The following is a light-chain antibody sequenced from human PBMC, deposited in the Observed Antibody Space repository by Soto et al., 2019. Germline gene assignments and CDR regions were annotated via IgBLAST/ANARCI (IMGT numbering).Light chain of an antibody. CDR3: QQYHGSSYT. CDR2: ATS. CDR1: QSISSSY. J-gene: IGKJ2*01. Sequence: EIVLTQSPGTLSLSPGERATLSCRASQSISSSYLAWYQQKPGQAPRLLIYATSSRATGIPDRFSGSGSGTDFTLTISRLEPEDFVVFYCQQYHGSSYTFGQGTKLEIK. V-gene: IGKV3-20*01.